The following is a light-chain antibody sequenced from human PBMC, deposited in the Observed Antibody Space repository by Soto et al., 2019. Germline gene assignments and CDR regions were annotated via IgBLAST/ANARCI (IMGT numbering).Light chain of an antibody. CDR1: QSVNSN. V-gene: IGKV3-15*01. J-gene: IGKJ4*01. CDR2: GAS. CDR3: QQYDNWPPLT. Sequence: KVMTQSPATLSLSPGERATLSCRASQSVNSNLAWYQQKPGQAPRLLIYGASTRATGVPARFSGSGSGTEFTLTISSLQSEDFAVYYWQQYDNWPPLTFGGGTKGEIK.